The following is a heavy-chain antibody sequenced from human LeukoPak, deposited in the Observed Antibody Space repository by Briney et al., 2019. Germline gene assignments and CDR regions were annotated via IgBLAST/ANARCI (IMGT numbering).Heavy chain of an antibody. Sequence: ASVKVSCKCSGGAFSSYTISWVRQAPGQGLEWMWMIIPILGIANYAQKSQGRVTITADQSTSTAYLELCSLRSEDTAVYYCARDGYYDSSGYRLDPWGQGTLVTVSS. D-gene: IGHD3-22*01. CDR1: GGAFSSYT. CDR2: IIPILGIA. CDR3: ARDGYYDSSGYRLDP. J-gene: IGHJ5*02. V-gene: IGHV1-69*04.